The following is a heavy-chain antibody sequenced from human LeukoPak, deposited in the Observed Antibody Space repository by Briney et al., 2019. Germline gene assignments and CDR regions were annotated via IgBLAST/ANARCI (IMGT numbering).Heavy chain of an antibody. CDR2: IYISGST. J-gene: IGHJ4*02. D-gene: IGHD1-26*01. V-gene: IGHV4-4*07. CDR1: GVSITNYY. Sequence: SETLSLTCSVSGVSITNYYWAWIRQPARKGLEWIGRIYISGSTNYNPSLKSRVSISIDKTNNQFSLKLRSVTAADTAVYYCARDYLVGAPLDSWGQGTLVTVSS. CDR3: ARDYLVGAPLDS.